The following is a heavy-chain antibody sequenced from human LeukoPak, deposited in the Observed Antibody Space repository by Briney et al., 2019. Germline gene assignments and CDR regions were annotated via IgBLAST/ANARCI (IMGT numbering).Heavy chain of an antibody. CDR1: GFTFSNYA. Sequence: GGSLRLSCAASGFTFSNYAMNWVRQAPGKGLEWVSYISGSAGTLYYADSVKGRFTTSRDNAKKSLYLQMNSLRAEDTAVYYCAREGNWNNFDYWGQGTLVTVSS. J-gene: IGHJ4*02. CDR3: AREGNWNNFDY. D-gene: IGHD1-1*01. V-gene: IGHV3-48*03. CDR2: ISGSAGTL.